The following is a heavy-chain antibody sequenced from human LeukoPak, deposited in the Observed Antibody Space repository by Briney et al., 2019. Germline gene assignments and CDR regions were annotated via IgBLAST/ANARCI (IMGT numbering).Heavy chain of an antibody. CDR2: IYYSGST. Sequence: PSETLSLTCTASGGSISSNNYYWGWIRQPPGKGLEWIGSIYYSGSTYYNPSLKSRVAISVDTSKNQFSLKLSSVTAADTAVYFCARRGYSTCWFDPWGRGTLVTVSS. V-gene: IGHV4-39*01. CDR1: GGSISSNNYY. D-gene: IGHD6-13*01. CDR3: ARRGYSTCWFDP. J-gene: IGHJ5*02.